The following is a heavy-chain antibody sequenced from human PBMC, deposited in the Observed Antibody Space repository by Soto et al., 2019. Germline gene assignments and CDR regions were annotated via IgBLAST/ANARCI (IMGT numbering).Heavy chain of an antibody. J-gene: IGHJ4*02. Sequence: EVQLVESGGGLVQPGGSLRLSCAASGFRFRDYWMYWVRQPPGKGLEWVANIKQDGSEKYYVDSVKGRFTISRDNARNSLFLQMDSLRAEDTAVHFCARVTTMGGYWGQGTLVTVSS. CDR3: ARVTTMGGY. CDR2: IKQDGSEK. CDR1: GFRFRDYW. V-gene: IGHV3-7*01. D-gene: IGHD4-17*01.